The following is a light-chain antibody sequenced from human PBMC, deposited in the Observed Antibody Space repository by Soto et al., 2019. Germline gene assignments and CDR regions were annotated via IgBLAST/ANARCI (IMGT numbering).Light chain of an antibody. CDR2: GAS. Sequence: EIVLTQSPATLSVSPGETATLSFSASQSVSSSVAWYQQKPGRAPRLLIYGASTRATGIPARFSGSGSGTEFTLTISSLQPEDFATYYCQQLIMYPLTFGGGTKVDIK. CDR1: QSVSSS. J-gene: IGKJ4*01. V-gene: IGKV3-15*01. CDR3: QQLIMYPLT.